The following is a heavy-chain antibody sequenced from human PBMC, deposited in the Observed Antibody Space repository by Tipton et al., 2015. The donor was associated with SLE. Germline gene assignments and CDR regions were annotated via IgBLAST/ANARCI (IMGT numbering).Heavy chain of an antibody. J-gene: IGHJ4*02. D-gene: IGHD4-17*01. CDR3: ARGLYGDEPGY. Sequence: LRLSCAVYGGAFSGYYFSWIRPPPREGVGWIGEINHSGSTNYTPSLKSRVTISVETSKNQFSLKLTSLTAADTAVYYCARGLYGDEPGYWGQGTLVTVSS. CDR2: INHSGST. V-gene: IGHV4-34*01. CDR1: GGAFSGYY.